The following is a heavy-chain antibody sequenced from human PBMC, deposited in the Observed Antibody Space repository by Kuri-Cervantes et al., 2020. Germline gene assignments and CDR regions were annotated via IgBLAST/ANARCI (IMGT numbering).Heavy chain of an antibody. J-gene: IGHJ5*02. Sequence: ASVKVSCKASGYTFTGYYMHWVRQAPGQGLEWMGWINPNSGGTNYAQKFQGWVTMTRDTSISTAYMELSRLRSEDTAVYYCARGKSIAARRAYSHWFDPWGQGTLVTVSS. V-gene: IGHV1-2*04. CDR1: GYTFTGYY. CDR2: INPNSGGT. D-gene: IGHD6-6*01. CDR3: ARGKSIAARRAYSHWFDP.